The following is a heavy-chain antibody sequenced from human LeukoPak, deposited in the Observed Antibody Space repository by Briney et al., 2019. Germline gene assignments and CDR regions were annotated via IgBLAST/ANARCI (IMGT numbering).Heavy chain of an antibody. V-gene: IGHV1-18*01. Sequence: GASVKVSCKASGYTFTSYGISWVRQAPGQGLEWMGWISAYNGNTNYAQKLQGRVTMTTDTSTSTAYMELRSLRSDDTAVYYCARECSSGQGANWFDPWGQGTLVTVSS. D-gene: IGHD6-19*01. CDR3: ARECSSGQGANWFDP. J-gene: IGHJ5*02. CDR1: GYTFTSYG. CDR2: ISAYNGNT.